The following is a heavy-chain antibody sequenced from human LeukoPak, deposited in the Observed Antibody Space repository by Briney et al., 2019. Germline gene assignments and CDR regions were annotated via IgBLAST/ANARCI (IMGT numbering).Heavy chain of an antibody. CDR3: ARNLYSGSSGR. D-gene: IGHD1-26*01. CDR2: IYHSGST. J-gene: IGHJ4*02. Sequence: SETLSLTCAVSGYSISSGYYWGWIRQPPGKGLEWIGSIYHSGSTYYNPSLKSRVTISVDTSKNQFSLKLSSVTAADTAVYYCARNLYSGSSGRWGQGTLVTVSS. CDR1: GYSISSGYY. V-gene: IGHV4-38-2*01.